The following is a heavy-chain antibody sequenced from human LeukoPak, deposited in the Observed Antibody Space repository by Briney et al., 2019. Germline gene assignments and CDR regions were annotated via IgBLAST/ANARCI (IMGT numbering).Heavy chain of an antibody. CDR1: GFTFSRCA. V-gene: IGHV3-23*01. J-gene: IGHJ4*02. CDR2: VSNSGGNT. CDR3: AKGANSSWLLDY. Sequence: GGSLRLSCAASGFTFSRCAMSWVRQAPGKGLEWVSTVSNSGGNTYYADSVKGRFTISRDNSKNTLYLQMNSLRAEDTAVYFCAKGANSSWLLDYWGQGTLVTVSS. D-gene: IGHD6-13*01.